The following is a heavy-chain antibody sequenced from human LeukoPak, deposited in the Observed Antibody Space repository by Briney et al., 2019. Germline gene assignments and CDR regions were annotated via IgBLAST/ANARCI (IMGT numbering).Heavy chain of an antibody. CDR1: GGSISSSSYY. J-gene: IGHJ4*02. Sequence: SETLSLTCTVSGGSISSSSYYWGWIRQPPGKGLEWIGSIYYSGSTYYNPSLKSRVTISVDTSKNQFSLKLSSVTAADTAVYYCARGALETYVEMVFDYWGQGTLVTVSS. CDR2: IYYSGST. D-gene: IGHD5-24*01. CDR3: ARGALETYVEMVFDY. V-gene: IGHV4-39*07.